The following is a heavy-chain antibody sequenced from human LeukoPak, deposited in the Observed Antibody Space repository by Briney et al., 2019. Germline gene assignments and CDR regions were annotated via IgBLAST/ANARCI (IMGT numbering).Heavy chain of an antibody. CDR1: GFTFSDYY. J-gene: IGHJ6*04. CDR2: ISSSGSTI. Sequence: GGSLRLSCAASGFTFSDYYVSWIRQAPGKGLEWVSYISSSGSTIYYADSVKGRFTISRDNLKNTLSLQMDSLRGEDTAVYYCARHQVLRGSYRTYYYGMDVWGKGTTVTVSS. V-gene: IGHV3-11*01. CDR3: ARHQVLRGSYRTYYYGMDV. D-gene: IGHD3-16*01.